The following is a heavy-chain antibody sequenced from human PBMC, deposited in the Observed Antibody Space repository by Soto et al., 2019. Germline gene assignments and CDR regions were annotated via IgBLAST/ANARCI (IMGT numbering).Heavy chain of an antibody. CDR1: GFTVSSNY. D-gene: IGHD3-3*01. V-gene: IGHV3-53*05. J-gene: IGHJ6*02. CDR2: IYSGGST. Sequence: GGSLRLSCAASGFTVSSNYMSWVRQAPGKGLEWVSVIYSGGSTYYADSVKGRFTISRDNSKNTLYLQMNSLRAEDTAVYYCAKVLYLFGGGYYKKYYYYGMDVWGQGNTVPVS. CDR3: AKVLYLFGGGYYKKYYYYGMDV.